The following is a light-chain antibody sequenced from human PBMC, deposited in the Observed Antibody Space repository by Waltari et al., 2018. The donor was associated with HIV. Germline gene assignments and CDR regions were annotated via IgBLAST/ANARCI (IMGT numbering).Light chain of an antibody. Sequence: QSALPQPASVPGSPGQSITISCPRTSSDVSTYKLVSWYQQHPGKAPKLMIYEVSKRPSGVSDRFSGSKSGDTASLTISGLQAEDEADYYCCSYVSNVIFGGGTKLTVL. CDR2: EVS. J-gene: IGLJ2*01. V-gene: IGLV2-23*02. CDR3: CSYVSNVI. CDR1: SSDVSTYKL.